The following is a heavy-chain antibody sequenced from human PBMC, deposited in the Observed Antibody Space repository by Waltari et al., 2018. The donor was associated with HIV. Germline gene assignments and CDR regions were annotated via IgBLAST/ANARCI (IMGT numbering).Heavy chain of an antibody. J-gene: IGHJ6*02. CDR3: ASGYSSSWRSDYYYYGMDV. Sequence: EVQLVESGGGLVQPGGSLSLSCAASGFTFSSYWMHWVRQAPGKGLVWVSHINSDGSSTSYADSVKGPFTISRDNAKNTLYLQMNSLRAEDTAVYYCASGYSSSWRSDYYYYGMDVWGQGTTVTVSS. D-gene: IGHD6-13*01. CDR1: GFTFSSYW. CDR2: INSDGSST. V-gene: IGHV3-74*01.